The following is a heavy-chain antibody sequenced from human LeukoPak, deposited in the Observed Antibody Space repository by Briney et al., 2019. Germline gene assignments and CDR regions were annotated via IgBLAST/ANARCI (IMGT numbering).Heavy chain of an antibody. V-gene: IGHV3-48*01. CDR2: ISDSSAI. CDR1: GFTFSTYS. D-gene: IGHD3-16*01. Sequence: GGSLRLSCAASGFTFSTYSINWVRQAPGKGLEWISYISDSSAIYYADSVKGRFTISRDNAKNSLYLQMNSLRAEDTAVYYCARSYYDYVWGSYIGGPWGQGTLVTVSS. CDR3: ARSYYDYVWGSYIGGP. J-gene: IGHJ5*02.